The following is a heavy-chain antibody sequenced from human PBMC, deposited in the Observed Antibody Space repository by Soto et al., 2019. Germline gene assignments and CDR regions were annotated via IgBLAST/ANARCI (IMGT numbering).Heavy chain of an antibody. CDR2: ISGSGDST. D-gene: IGHD6-19*01. CDR3: AKGVPGIAVAGTGYFQH. V-gene: IGHV3-23*01. J-gene: IGHJ1*01. CDR1: GFTFSSYA. Sequence: EVQLLESGGGLVQPGGSLRLSCAASGFTFSSYAMSWVRQAPGKGLEWVSGISGSGDSTYYADSVKGRFTISRDNSKNTLYLQMNSVRAEDTGVYYWAKGVPGIAVAGTGYFQHWGQGTLVTVSS.